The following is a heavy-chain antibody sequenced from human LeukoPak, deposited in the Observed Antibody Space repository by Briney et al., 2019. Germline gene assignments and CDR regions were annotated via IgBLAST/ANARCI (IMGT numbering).Heavy chain of an antibody. Sequence: SVKVSCKASGGTFSSYAISWVRQAPGQGLEWMGRIIPILGIANYAQKFQGRVTITADKSTSTAYMELSSLRSEDTAVYYCAREGSESYSSGVYYFDYWGQGTLVTVYS. CDR2: IIPILGIA. J-gene: IGHJ4*02. CDR1: GGTFSSYA. CDR3: AREGSESYSSGVYYFDY. D-gene: IGHD6-19*01. V-gene: IGHV1-69*04.